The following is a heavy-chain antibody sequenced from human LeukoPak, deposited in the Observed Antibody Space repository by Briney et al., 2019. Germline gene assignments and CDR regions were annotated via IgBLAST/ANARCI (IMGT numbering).Heavy chain of an antibody. J-gene: IGHJ6*02. CDR2: ISSSGSTI. D-gene: IGHD3-10*01. CDR3: ARESGSGSYWTTYYYYGMDV. CDR1: GFTFSDYY. V-gene: IGHV3-11*04. Sequence: GGSLRLSCAASGFTFSDYYMSWIRQAPGKGLEWVSYISSSGSTIYYADSVKGRFTISRDNAKNSLYLQMNSLRAEDTAVYYCARESGSGSYWTTYYYYGMDVWGQGTTVTVSS.